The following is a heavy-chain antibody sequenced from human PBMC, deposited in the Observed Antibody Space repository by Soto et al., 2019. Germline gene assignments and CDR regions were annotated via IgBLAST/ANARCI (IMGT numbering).Heavy chain of an antibody. J-gene: IGHJ1*01. CDR2: IYGGGST. V-gene: IGHV3-66*01. Sequence: GGSLRLSCAASGFTVSGSYMNWVRQAPGKGLEWVSVIYGGGSTYYAGSVEGRFTISRDNSKNTLYLQMNSLRAEDTAVYYCAKGVAAAGLEYFQHWGPGTLVTVSS. CDR3: AKGVAAAGLEYFQH. CDR1: GFTVSGSY. D-gene: IGHD6-13*01.